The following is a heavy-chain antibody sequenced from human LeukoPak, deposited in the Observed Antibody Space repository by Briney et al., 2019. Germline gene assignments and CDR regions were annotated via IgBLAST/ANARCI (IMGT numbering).Heavy chain of an antibody. V-gene: IGHV4-59*01. Sequence: SETLSLTCTVSGGSISSYYWSWIRQPPGKGLEWIGYIYYSGSTNYNPSLKSRVTISVDTSKNQFSRKLSSVTAADTAVYYCARRSSGWYYFDYWGQGTLVTVSS. CDR3: ARRSSGWYYFDY. J-gene: IGHJ4*02. CDR2: IYYSGST. CDR1: GGSISSYY. D-gene: IGHD6-19*01.